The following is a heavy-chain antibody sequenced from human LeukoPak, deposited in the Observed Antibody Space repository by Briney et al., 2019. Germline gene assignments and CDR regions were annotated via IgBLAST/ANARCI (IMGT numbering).Heavy chain of an antibody. CDR2: IYYSGST. V-gene: IGHV4-39*01. Sequence: SETLSLTCTVSGGSISSSSYYWGWIRQPPGKGLEWIGSIYYSGSTYYNPSLKSRVTISVDTSKNQFSLKLSSVTAADTAVYYCARHLASDDAFDIWGQGKMVTVSS. CDR1: GGSISSSSYY. J-gene: IGHJ3*02. CDR3: ARHLASDDAFDI.